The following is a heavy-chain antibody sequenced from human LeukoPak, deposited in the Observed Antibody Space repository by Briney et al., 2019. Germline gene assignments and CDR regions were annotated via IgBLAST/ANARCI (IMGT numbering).Heavy chain of an antibody. V-gene: IGHV4-31*03. CDR1: GGSISSADYY. Sequence: SETLSLTRTVSGGSISSADYYWSWIRQHPGKGLEWIGYIYYSGSTYYNPSLESRVTISVDTSKNQFSLKLSSVTAADTAVYYCARVLRSSGSPDYWGQGTLVTVSS. D-gene: IGHD3-22*01. CDR3: ARVLRSSGSPDY. J-gene: IGHJ4*02. CDR2: IYYSGST.